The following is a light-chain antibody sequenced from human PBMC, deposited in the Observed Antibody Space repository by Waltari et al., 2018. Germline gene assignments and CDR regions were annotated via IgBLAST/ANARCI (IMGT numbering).Light chain of an antibody. V-gene: IGLV3-25*03. Sequence: SYELTQPPSLSVSPGQTASITCSGDALPNQFGYWYQQKAGQAPVLVIYQETERPAGIPERFSGSSSGTTVTLTISAVQAEDEADYYCQSADSSGWVFGGGTKLTVL. J-gene: IGLJ3*02. CDR2: QET. CDR1: ALPNQF. CDR3: QSADSSGWV.